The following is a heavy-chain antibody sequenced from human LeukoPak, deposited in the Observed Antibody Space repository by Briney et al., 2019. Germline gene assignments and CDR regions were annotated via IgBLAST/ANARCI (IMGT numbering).Heavy chain of an antibody. D-gene: IGHD3-10*01. V-gene: IGHV3-23*01. CDR2: ITGGGGST. CDR3: AKASGSVYGSEFFDY. J-gene: IGHJ4*02. Sequence: GALRLSCAASGLPFSSYAMHWVRQAPGKGLEWVSLITGGGGSTYYADSVKGRFTISRDNSKNTLLLQMNSLRAEDTAVYFCAKASGSVYGSEFFDYWGQGTLVTVSS. CDR1: GLPFSSYA.